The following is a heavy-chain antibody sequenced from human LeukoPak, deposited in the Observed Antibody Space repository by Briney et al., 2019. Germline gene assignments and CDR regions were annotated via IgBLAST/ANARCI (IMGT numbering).Heavy chain of an antibody. D-gene: IGHD3-9*01. Sequence: GGSLRLSCAASGFTFSSYGMPWVRQAPGKGLEWVAVISYDGSNKYYADSVKGRFTISRDNSKSTLYLQMNSLRDEDTAVYYCARGAFDILTGYYDYWGQGTLVTVSS. CDR1: GFTFSSYG. CDR2: ISYDGSNK. CDR3: ARGAFDILTGYYDY. V-gene: IGHV3-30*12. J-gene: IGHJ4*02.